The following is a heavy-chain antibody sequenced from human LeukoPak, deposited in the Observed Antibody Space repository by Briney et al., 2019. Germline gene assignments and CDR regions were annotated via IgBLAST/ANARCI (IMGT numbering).Heavy chain of an antibody. CDR1: GGSFSGYY. CDR3: ARHWTYYDYVWGSYRPYYFDY. D-gene: IGHD3-16*02. J-gene: IGHJ4*02. Sequence: SETLSLTCAVYGGSFSGYYWSWIRQPPGKGLEWIGEINHSGSTNYNPSLKSRVTISVDTSKNQFSLKLSSVAAADTAVYYCARHWTYYDYVWGSYRPYYFDYWGQGTLVTVSS. V-gene: IGHV4-34*01. CDR2: INHSGST.